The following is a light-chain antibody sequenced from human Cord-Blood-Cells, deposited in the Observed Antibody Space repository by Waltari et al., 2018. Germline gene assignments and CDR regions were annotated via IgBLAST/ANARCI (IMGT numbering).Light chain of an antibody. J-gene: IGKJ1*01. V-gene: IGKV1-8*01. Sequence: AIRITQSPSSLSASTGDRVTITCRASQGISSYLAWYQQKPGKATKLLIYAASTLQSGVPSRFSGSGSGTDFTLTISCLQSEDFATYYCQQYYSYPPWTFGQGTKVEIK. CDR2: AAS. CDR1: QGISSY. CDR3: QQYYSYPPWT.